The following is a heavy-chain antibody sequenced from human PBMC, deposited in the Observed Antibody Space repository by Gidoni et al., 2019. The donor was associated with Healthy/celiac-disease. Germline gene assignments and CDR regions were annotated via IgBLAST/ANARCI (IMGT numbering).Heavy chain of an antibody. J-gene: IGHJ4*02. D-gene: IGHD3-22*01. Sequence: EVQLLESGGGLVQPGGSLRLSCAASGFTFSSYAMSWVRQAPGKGLEWVSAISGSGGSTYYADSVKGRFTISRDNSKNTLYLQMNSLRAEDTAVYYCAKDIPHYYDSSGYSLFDYWGQGTLVTVSS. CDR2: ISGSGGST. CDR3: AKDIPHYYDSSGYSLFDY. V-gene: IGHV3-23*01. CDR1: GFTFSSYA.